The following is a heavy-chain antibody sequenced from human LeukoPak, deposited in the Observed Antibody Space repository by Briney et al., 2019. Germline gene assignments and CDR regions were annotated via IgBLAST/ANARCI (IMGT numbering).Heavy chain of an antibody. CDR1: GFTFSAYA. CDR3: ALGYCSGGDCYATPYYFDH. Sequence: GGSLRLSCAASGFTFSAYAMAWVRQAPGMGLEWVSVISASGDSTYYADSVKGRLTISRDNPQKMVYLQMNCLRAEDTAVYFCALGYCSGGDCYATPYYFDHWGQGTLVTVSS. V-gene: IGHV3-23*01. CDR2: ISASGDST. J-gene: IGHJ4*02. D-gene: IGHD2-15*01.